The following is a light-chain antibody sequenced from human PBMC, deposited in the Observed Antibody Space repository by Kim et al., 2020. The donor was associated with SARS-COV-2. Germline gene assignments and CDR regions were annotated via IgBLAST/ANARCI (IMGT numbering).Light chain of an antibody. J-gene: IGKJ4*01. V-gene: IGKV3-15*01. CDR3: QQYIHLPLT. Sequence: EIVMTQSPATLSVSPGERATLSCRASQNINSNLAWYQQNPGQAPRLLIYGASARATGIPARFSGSGSGTEFTLTFTSLQSEDFAVYYCQQYIHLPLTFGGGTKVDIK. CDR1: QNINSN. CDR2: GAS.